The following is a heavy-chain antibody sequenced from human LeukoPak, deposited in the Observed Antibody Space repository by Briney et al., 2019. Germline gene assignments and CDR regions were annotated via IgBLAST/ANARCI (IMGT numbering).Heavy chain of an antibody. CDR3: ARDRGGSYSAIDY. CDR2: ISSSSSTI. CDR1: GFTFSSYS. V-gene: IGHV3-48*04. D-gene: IGHD1-26*01. J-gene: IGHJ4*02. Sequence: GGSLRLSCAASGFTFSSYSMNWVRQAPGRGLEWVSFISSSSSTIYYADSVKGRFTISRDNAKNSLYLQMNSLRAEDTAVYYCARDRGGSYSAIDYWGQGTLVTVSP.